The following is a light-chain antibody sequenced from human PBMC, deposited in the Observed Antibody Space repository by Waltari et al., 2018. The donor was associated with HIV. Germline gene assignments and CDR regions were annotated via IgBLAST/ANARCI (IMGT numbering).Light chain of an antibody. V-gene: IGLV2-14*03. CDR3: SSYTRTRFWV. CDR1: NSDIGTYNY. J-gene: IGLJ3*02. Sequence: QSALTQPPSVSGSPGQSITISCTGSNSDIGTYNYVSWYQQHPGKAPKLIIYDVSYRPSGISNRFSGSKSGNTAPLTVSGLHADDEADYHCSSYTRTRFWVFGGGTKLTVL. CDR2: DVS.